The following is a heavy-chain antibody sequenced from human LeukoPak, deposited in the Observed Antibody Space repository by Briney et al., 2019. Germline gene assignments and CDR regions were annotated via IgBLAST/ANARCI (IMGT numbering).Heavy chain of an antibody. CDR3: ARFGRYSYGRTSFDY. CDR1: GGSFSGYY. D-gene: IGHD5-18*01. V-gene: IGHV4-34*01. CDR2: INHSGST. Sequence: SKTLLLTCAGYGGSFSGYYWSWIRQPPGRGLEWIGEINHSGSTNYNPSLKSRVTISVDTSKNQFSLKLSSVTAADTAVYYCARFGRYSYGRTSFDYWGQGTLVTVSS. J-gene: IGHJ4*02.